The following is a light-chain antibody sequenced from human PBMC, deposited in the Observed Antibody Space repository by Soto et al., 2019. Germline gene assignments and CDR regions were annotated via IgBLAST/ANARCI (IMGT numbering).Light chain of an antibody. CDR1: SSDVGGYNY. J-gene: IGLJ1*01. CDR3: AAWDDSLSGSYV. CDR2: DDS. Sequence: QSALTQPASVSGSPGQSITISCTGTSSDVGGYNYVSWYQQHPGKAPKLMIYDDSNRPSGVSDRFSGSKSGNTASLTICGLRAEDEADYYCAAWDDSLSGSYVFGTGTKVTVL. V-gene: IGLV2-14*01.